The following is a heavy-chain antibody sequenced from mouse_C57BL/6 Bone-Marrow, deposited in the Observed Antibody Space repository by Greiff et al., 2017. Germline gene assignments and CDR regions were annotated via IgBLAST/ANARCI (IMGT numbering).Heavy chain of an antibody. J-gene: IGHJ2*01. D-gene: IGHD2-12*01. CDR2: IDPSDSYT. Sequence: QVQLKQPGAELVMPGASVKLSCKASGYTFTSYWMHWVKQRPGQGLEWIGEIDPSDSYTTYNQKFKGKSTLTVDKSSCTAYMQLSSLSSEDSAVYYCARDSETTHFDYWGQGTTLTVSS. V-gene: IGHV1-69*01. CDR1: GYTFTSYW. CDR3: ARDSETTHFDY.